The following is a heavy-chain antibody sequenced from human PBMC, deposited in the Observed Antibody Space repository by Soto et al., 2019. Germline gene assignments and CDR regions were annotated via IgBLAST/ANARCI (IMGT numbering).Heavy chain of an antibody. CDR2: IYYSGST. CDR3: ARDSITGTRYDY. J-gene: IGHJ4*02. D-gene: IGHD1-7*01. CDR1: GGSISSYY. V-gene: IGHV4-59*01. Sequence: SSETLSLTCTVSGGSISSYYWSWIRQPPGKGLEWIGYIYYSGSTNYNPSLKSRVTISVDTSKNQFSLKLSSVTAADTAVYYCARDSITGTRYDYWGQGTLVTVSS.